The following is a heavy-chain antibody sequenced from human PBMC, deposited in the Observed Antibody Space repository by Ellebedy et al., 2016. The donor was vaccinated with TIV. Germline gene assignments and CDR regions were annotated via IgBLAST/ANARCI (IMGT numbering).Heavy chain of an antibody. D-gene: IGHD2-15*01. CDR3: ASGSPLDGWLINYYGMDV. V-gene: IGHV1-46*01. J-gene: IGHJ6*02. CDR1: GYTFTSYY. CDR2: INPSGGST. Sequence: AASVKVSCKASGYTFTSYYMHWVRQAPGQGLEWMGIINPSGGSTSYAQKFQGRVTMTRDTSTSTVNMELSRLRSEDTAVYYCASGSPLDGWLINYYGMDVWGQGTTVTVSS.